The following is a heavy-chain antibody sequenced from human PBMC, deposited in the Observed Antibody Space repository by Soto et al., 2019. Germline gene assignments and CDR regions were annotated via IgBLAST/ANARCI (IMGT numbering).Heavy chain of an antibody. CDR1: CYTFTSYG. CDR2: ISAYNGNT. CDR3: ASGKTYYEFGSGLKRMPDFDD. Sequence: ASVKVSCTASCYTFTSYGISCVRQAPGQGLEWMGWISAYNGNTNYAQKLQGRVTMTTDTSTSTAYMELRSLRSDDTAVYYCASGKTYYEFGSGLKRMPDFDDWGQGTLVNVSS. V-gene: IGHV1-18*01. J-gene: IGHJ4*02. D-gene: IGHD3-3*01.